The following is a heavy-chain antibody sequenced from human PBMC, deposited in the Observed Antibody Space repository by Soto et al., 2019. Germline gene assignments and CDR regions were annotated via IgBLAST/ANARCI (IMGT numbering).Heavy chain of an antibody. V-gene: IGHV3-74*01. CDR2: INSDGSST. D-gene: IGHD6-13*01. CDR3: ARGKLLRSYSSSWYYYMDV. J-gene: IGHJ6*03. Sequence: GGSLRLSCAASGFTFSSYWMHWVRQAPGKGLVWVSRINSDGSSTNYNPSLKSRVTISVDTSKNQFSLKLSSVTAADTAVYYCARGKLLRSYSSSWYYYMDVWGQGTTVTVSS. CDR1: GFTFSSYW.